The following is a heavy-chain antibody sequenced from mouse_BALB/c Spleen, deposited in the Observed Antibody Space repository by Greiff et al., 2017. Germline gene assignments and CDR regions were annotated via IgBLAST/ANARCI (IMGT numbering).Heavy chain of an antibody. CDR1: GYSFTGYY. J-gene: IGHJ4*01. Sequence: LVEPGASVKISCKASGYSFTGYYMHWVKQSHVKSLEWIGRINPYNGATSYNQNFKDKASLTVDKSSSTAYMELHSLTSEDSAVYYCAREVDYYAMDYWGQGTSVTVSS. V-gene: IGHV1-26*01. CDR3: AREVDYYAMDY. CDR2: INPYNGAT.